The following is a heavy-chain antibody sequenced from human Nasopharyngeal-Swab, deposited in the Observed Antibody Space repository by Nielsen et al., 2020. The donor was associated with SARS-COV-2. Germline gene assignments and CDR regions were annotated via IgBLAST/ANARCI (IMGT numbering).Heavy chain of an antibody. CDR2: INPSGGST. D-gene: IGHD3-10*01. V-gene: IGHV1-46*01. Sequence: WVRQAPGQRLEWMGIINPSGGSTSYAQKFQGRVTMTRDTSTSTVYMELSSLRSEDTAVYYCASGYGSGRGKYFQHWGQGTLVPSPQ. J-gene: IGHJ1*01. CDR3: ASGYGSGRGKYFQH.